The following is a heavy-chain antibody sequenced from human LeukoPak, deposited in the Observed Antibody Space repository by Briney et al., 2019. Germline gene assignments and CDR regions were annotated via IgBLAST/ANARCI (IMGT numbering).Heavy chain of an antibody. D-gene: IGHD6-13*01. CDR2: ISGSGGST. J-gene: IGHJ4*02. Sequence: GGTLRLSCAASGFTSSSYGMSWVRQAPGKGLEWVSAISGSGGSTYYADSVKGRFTISRDNSKNTQYLQMNSLRAEDTAVYYCAKDPSWSGYFDYWGQGTLVTVSS. V-gene: IGHV3-23*01. CDR3: AKDPSWSGYFDY. CDR1: GFTSSSYG.